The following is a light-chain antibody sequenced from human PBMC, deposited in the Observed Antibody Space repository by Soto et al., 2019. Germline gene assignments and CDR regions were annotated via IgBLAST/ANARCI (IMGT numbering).Light chain of an antibody. CDR2: EVS. CDR3: SAYTSTTTREV. CDR1: SSDVGGYNY. J-gene: IGLJ1*01. Sequence: QSVLTQPASVSGSPGQSITISCTGTSSDVGGYNYFSWFQQHPGKAPKLMIYEVSNRPSGISNRFSGSKSGTTASLTISGLQAEDEADYYCSAYTSTTTREVFETGTKVKVL. V-gene: IGLV2-14*01.